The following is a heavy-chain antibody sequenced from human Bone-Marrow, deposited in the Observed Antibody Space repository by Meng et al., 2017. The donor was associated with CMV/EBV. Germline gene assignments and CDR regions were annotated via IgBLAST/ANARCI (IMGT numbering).Heavy chain of an antibody. V-gene: IGHV3-30-3*01. Sequence: GESLKISCAASGFTFSNYAMHWVRQAPGKGLEWVAVISFDGSNKYYADSVKGRFTISRDNSKKTYLQMNSLRAEDTAVYYCARFEVGVKTFDYWGQGTRVTGSS. J-gene: IGHJ4*02. CDR2: ISFDGSNK. D-gene: IGHD1-26*01. CDR1: GFTFSNYA. CDR3: ARFEVGVKTFDY.